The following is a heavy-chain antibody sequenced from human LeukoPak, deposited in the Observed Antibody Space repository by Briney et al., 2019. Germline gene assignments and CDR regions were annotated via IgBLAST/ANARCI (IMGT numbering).Heavy chain of an antibody. CDR1: GGSISSYY. Sequence: SETLSLTCTVSGGSISSYYWSWIRQPPGMGLEWIGYIYSTGGTSGSTDYNPSLKSRVTISVDTSKNQFSLKMRSVTAADTAVYYCARYRAFDIWGQGTMVTVSS. CDR3: ARYRAFDI. CDR2: IYSTGGTSGST. D-gene: IGHD2-2*01. V-gene: IGHV4-59*01. J-gene: IGHJ3*02.